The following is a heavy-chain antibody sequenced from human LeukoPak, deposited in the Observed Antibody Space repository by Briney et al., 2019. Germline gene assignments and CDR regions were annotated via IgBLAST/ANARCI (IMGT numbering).Heavy chain of an antibody. CDR2: INPDGSQT. D-gene: IGHD6-19*01. V-gene: IGHV3-7*01. Sequence: GESLRLSCAASGFTFSSYWMNWVRQAPGKGLEWVALINPDGSQTNYVDSVKGRLTISRDNAENSLYLQMNSLRAEDTAVYYCARDLGCGALDPWGQGTLVTVSS. CDR3: ARDLGCGALDP. CDR1: GFTFSSYW. J-gene: IGHJ5*02.